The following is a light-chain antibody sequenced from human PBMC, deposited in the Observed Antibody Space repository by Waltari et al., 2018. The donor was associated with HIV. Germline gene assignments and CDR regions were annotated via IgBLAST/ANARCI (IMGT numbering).Light chain of an antibody. CDR3: QQRSNLIT. CDR1: QRVSRY. J-gene: IGKJ5*01. V-gene: IGKV3-11*01. Sequence: EIVLTQSPATLSLSTEERATLPCRASQRVSRYLAWYQQKPGQAPRLLISDASNMATGISARFSGSGSGTYFTLTISSLEPEDFAVFYCQQRSNLITFCQVTRLVIK. CDR2: DAS.